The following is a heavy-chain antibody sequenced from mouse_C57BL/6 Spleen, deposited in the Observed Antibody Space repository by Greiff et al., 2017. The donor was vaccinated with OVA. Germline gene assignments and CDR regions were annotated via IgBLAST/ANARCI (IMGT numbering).Heavy chain of an antibody. Sequence: EVQLVESGGDLVKPGGSLKLSCAASGFTFSSYGMSWVRQTPDKRLEWVATISSGGSYTYYPDSVKGRFPISRDNAKNTLYLQMSSLKSEDTAMYYCARPGVLCITTDNYFDYWGQGTTLTVAS. CDR3: ARPGVLCITTDNYFDY. V-gene: IGHV5-6*01. CDR1: GFTFSSYG. CDR2: ISSGGSYT. D-gene: IGHD1-1*01. J-gene: IGHJ2*01.